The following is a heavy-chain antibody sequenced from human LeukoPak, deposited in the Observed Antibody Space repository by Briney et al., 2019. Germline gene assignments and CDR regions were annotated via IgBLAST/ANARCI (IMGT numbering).Heavy chain of an antibody. D-gene: IGHD2-2*01. CDR3: AREVADIVVVPAAVGAKAGYYYYGMDV. V-gene: IGHV3-33*01. J-gene: IGHJ6*04. CDR2: IWYDGSNK. CDR1: GFTFSSYG. Sequence: PGGSLRLSCAASGFTFSSYGMHWVRQAPGKGLEWVAVIWYDGSNKYYADSVKGRFTISRDNSKKTLNLQMNSLRAEDTAVYYCAREVADIVVVPAAVGAKAGYYYYGMDVWGKGTTVTVSS.